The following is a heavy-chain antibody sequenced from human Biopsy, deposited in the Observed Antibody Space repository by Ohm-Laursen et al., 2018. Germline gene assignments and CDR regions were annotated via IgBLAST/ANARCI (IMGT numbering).Heavy chain of an antibody. J-gene: IGHJ3*02. CDR3: ARVSRSIYDSTFDSFNI. CDR1: GGSFSTYY. Sequence: GTLSLTCSVSGGSFSTYYWTWIRQPPGKGLEWIACIDYRGSPNYNPSLKSRVSISIDTSKNQLSLRLNSVTAADTAVYYCARVSRSIYDSTFDSFNIWGPGTMVTVSS. D-gene: IGHD3-22*01. V-gene: IGHV4-59*01. CDR2: IDYRGSP.